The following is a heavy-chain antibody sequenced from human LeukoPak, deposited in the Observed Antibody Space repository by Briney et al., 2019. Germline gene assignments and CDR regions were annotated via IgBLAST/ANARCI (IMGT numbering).Heavy chain of an antibody. V-gene: IGHV3-7*03. J-gene: IGHJ4*02. CDR1: GFTFSDYA. CDR3: ARAVWFDY. Sequence: RTGGSLRLSCAASGFTFSDYAMHWVRQAPGKGLEWVANIKQDGSEKYYVDSVKGRFTISRDNAKNSLYLQMNSLRAEDTAVYYCARAVWFDYWGQGTLATVSS. CDR2: IKQDGSEK. D-gene: IGHD6-19*01.